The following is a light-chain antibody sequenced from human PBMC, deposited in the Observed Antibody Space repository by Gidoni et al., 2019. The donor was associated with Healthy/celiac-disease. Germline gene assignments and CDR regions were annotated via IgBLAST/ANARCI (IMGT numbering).Light chain of an antibody. J-gene: IGLJ1*01. CDR3: SSYTSSSAYV. CDR2: DVS. CDR1: SSDVGGYNY. V-gene: IGLV2-14*01. Sequence: QSALTQPASVSGSPGQSITISCTGTSSDVGGYNYVSWYQQNPGKAPKLMIYDVSNRPSGVSNRFSGSKSGNTASLTISGLQAEDEADYYCSSYTSSSAYVFGTGTKVXV.